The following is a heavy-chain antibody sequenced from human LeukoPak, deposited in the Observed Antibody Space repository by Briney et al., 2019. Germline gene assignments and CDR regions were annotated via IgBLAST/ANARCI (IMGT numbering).Heavy chain of an antibody. J-gene: IGHJ4*02. CDR2: IYHSGST. CDR3: ARDTVHDYVSY. D-gene: IGHD3-16*01. Sequence: PSETLSLTCAVSGGSITMSNWWSWVRQPPGKGLQWIGEIYHSGSTNYNPSLKSRVTISLDKSKNQFSLKLSSVTAADTAVYYCARDTVHDYVSYWGQGTLVTVSS. V-gene: IGHV4-4*02. CDR1: GGSITMSNW.